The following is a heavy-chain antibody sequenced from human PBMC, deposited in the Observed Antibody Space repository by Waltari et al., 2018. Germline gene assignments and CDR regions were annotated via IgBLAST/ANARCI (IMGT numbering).Heavy chain of an antibody. Sequence: EVQLVESGGALVQRGGSMRVSCAAAGFTFCRIWLQLGGHVPGKGLVWVSRINSDVSATMYADSVKGRFTISRDNAKNTLHLQMNSLRAEDTAVYYCARVNIAGLVARGYYGMDVWGQGTTVTVSS. V-gene: IGHV3-74*03. CDR3: ARVNIAGLVARGYYGMDV. CDR2: INSDVSAT. CDR1: GFTFCRIW. J-gene: IGHJ6*02. D-gene: IGHD6-13*01.